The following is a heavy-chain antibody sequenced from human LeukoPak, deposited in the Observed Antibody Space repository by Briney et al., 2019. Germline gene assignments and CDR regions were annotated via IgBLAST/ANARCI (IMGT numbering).Heavy chain of an antibody. CDR1: GFTFSGYW. CDR2: IKQDGSEK. D-gene: IGHD6-6*01. CDR3: ARGRSRKYSSSADYFDY. V-gene: IGHV3-7*01. J-gene: IGHJ4*02. Sequence: GGSLRLSCAASGFTFSGYWMSWVRQAPGKGLEWVANIKQDGSEKYYVDSVKGRFTISRDNAKNSLYLQMNSLRAEDTAVYYCARGRSRKYSSSADYFDYWGQGTLVTVSS.